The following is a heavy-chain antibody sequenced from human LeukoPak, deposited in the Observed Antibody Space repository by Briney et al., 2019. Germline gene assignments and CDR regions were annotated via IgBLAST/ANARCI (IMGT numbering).Heavy chain of an antibody. CDR1: GFTVSSNY. J-gene: IGHJ4*02. D-gene: IGHD6-13*01. CDR2: IYSGGST. V-gene: IGHV3-53*01. Sequence: GGSLRLSCEASGFTVSSNYMSWVRQAPGKGLEWVSVIYSGGSTYYADSVKGRFTISRDNSKNTLYLQMNSLRAEDTAVYYCASIAAAGPFDYWGQGTLVTVSS. CDR3: ASIAAAGPFDY.